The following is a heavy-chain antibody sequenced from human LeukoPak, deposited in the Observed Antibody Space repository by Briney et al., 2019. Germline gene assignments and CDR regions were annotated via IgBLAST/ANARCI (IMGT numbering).Heavy chain of an antibody. V-gene: IGHV1-8*01. CDR3: ARGLFYRAASPYYYGMDV. J-gene: IGHJ6*02. CDR2: MNPNSGNT. CDR1: GYTFTSYD. D-gene: IGHD2-2*01. Sequence: ASVKVSRKASGYTFTSYDINWVRQATGQGLEWMGWMNPNSGNTGYAQKFQGRVTMTRNTSISTAYMELSSLRSEDTAVYYCARGLFYRAASPYYYGMDVWGQGTTVTVSS.